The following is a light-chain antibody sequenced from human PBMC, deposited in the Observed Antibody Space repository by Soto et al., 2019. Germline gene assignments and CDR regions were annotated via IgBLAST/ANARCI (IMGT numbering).Light chain of an antibody. Sequence: EIVLTQSPATLSLSPGERATLSCRASQSISSYLAWYRQIPGQAPRLLIYDASNRATGIPDRFSGGGSGTDFTLTISSLEPEDFAVYYCQQRSNLPPTFGQGTRLVIK. V-gene: IGKV3-11*01. CDR3: QQRSNLPPT. CDR1: QSISSY. J-gene: IGKJ5*01. CDR2: DAS.